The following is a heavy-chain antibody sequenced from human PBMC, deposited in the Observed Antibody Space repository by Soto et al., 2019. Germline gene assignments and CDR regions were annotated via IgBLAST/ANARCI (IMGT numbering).Heavy chain of an antibody. CDR3: ASSGSYRFDY. V-gene: IGHV3-48*02. Sequence: GGSLRLSCAASGFTFSRSNMNWVRQAPGKGLEWVAYITSSSSTIYYADSVKGRFTISRDNAKDSLYLQMNSLRDEDTAVYYCASSGSYRFDYWGQGTLVTGSS. CDR1: GFTFSRSN. J-gene: IGHJ4*02. D-gene: IGHD1-26*01. CDR2: ITSSSSTI.